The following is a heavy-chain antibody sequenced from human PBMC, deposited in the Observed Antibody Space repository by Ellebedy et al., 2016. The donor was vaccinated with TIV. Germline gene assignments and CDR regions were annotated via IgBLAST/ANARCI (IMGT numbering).Heavy chain of an antibody. V-gene: IGHV1-2*02. Sequence: ASVKVSCKASGYTFTVYYMHWVRQAPGQGLEWMGWINPYSGGTNCAQKFQGRVTMTRDTSISTAYMELSRLRSDDTAVYYCAREWQWLAHFDYWGQGTLVTVSS. CDR2: INPYSGGT. CDR1: GYTFTVYY. J-gene: IGHJ4*02. CDR3: AREWQWLAHFDY. D-gene: IGHD6-19*01.